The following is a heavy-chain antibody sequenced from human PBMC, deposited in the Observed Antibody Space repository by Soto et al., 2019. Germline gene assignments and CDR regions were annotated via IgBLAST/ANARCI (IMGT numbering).Heavy chain of an antibody. CDR2: ISAYNGNT. V-gene: IGHV1-18*01. J-gene: IGHJ4*02. CDR3: ARRKERSGPNYFDV. D-gene: IGHD6-25*01. Sequence: ASVKVSCKASGYTFTSYGISWVRQAPGQGLEWMGWISAYNGNTNYAQKLQGRVTMTTDTSTSTAYMELSGLRYEDTAVYYCARRKERSGPNYFDVWGQGTLVTVSS. CDR1: GYTFTSYG.